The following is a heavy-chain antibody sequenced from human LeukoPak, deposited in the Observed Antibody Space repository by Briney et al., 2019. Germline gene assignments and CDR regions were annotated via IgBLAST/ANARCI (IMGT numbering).Heavy chain of an antibody. Sequence: GESLKISCKSSGYSFTSYWIGWVRQMPGKGLEWMGIIYPGDSDTRYSPSFQGQVTISPNKSISTAYLHWSNLKPSEPDMYYCPRLGEDYRVYYMDVWGKGTTVTVYS. CDR3: PRLGEDYRVYYMDV. CDR2: IYPGDSDT. J-gene: IGHJ6*03. V-gene: IGHV5-51*01. D-gene: IGHD4-11*01. CDR1: GYSFTSYW.